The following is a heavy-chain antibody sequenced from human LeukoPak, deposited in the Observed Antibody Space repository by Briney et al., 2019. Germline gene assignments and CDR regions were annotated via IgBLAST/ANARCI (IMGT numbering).Heavy chain of an antibody. J-gene: IGHJ4*02. V-gene: IGHV3-7*01. CDR1: GFTFSSYW. D-gene: IGHD6-19*01. Sequence: PGGSLRLSCAASGFTFSSYWMSWVRQAPGKGLEWVANIKQDGSDKYYVDSVKGRFTISRDNAKNSPYLQMNSLRAEDTAVYYCATYSSAFSYWGQGTLVTVSS. CDR3: ATYSSAFSY. CDR2: IKQDGSDK.